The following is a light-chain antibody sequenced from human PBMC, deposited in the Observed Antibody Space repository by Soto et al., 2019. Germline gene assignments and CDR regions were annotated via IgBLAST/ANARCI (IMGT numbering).Light chain of an antibody. CDR1: SSDVGGYNY. V-gene: IGLV2-14*01. CDR3: SSYTSSTTIV. J-gene: IGLJ1*01. Sequence: QSVLTQPASVSGYPGQSITISCTGTSSDVGGYNYVSWYQQHPGKAPKLMIYDVSNRPSGVSNRFSGSKSGNTASLTISALQADDFADYYCSSYTSSTTIVFGTLTKVT. CDR2: DVS.